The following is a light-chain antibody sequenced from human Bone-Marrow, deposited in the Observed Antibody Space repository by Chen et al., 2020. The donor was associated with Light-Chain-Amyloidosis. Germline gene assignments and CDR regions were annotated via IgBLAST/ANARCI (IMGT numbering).Light chain of an antibody. Sequence: SARTLPSSVSGSPGTAITISSTGTSSAVGSYEFVSWFQHHPGKAPKPMIYEGTQRPSGVSTRFSGSKSGNTASLTISGLQAEDEADYYCSSYAGSSTFVVFGGGTQLTVL. CDR3: SSYAGSSTFVV. V-gene: IGLV2-23*01. CDR2: EGT. CDR1: SSAVGSYEF. J-gene: IGLJ7*01.